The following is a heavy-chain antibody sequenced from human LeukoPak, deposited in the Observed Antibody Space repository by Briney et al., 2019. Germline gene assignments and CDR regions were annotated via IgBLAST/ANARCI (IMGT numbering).Heavy chain of an antibody. V-gene: IGHV3-74*01. Sequence: PGGSLRLSCAASGFTFSSYWMHWVRQAPGKGLVWVSRINTDGSSTTYADSVKGRFNISRDNARNTLYLQMNSLRAEDTAVYYCASACSGGSCYDFDYWGQGTLVTVSS. J-gene: IGHJ4*02. CDR2: INTDGSST. CDR1: GFTFSSYW. CDR3: ASACSGGSCYDFDY. D-gene: IGHD2-15*01.